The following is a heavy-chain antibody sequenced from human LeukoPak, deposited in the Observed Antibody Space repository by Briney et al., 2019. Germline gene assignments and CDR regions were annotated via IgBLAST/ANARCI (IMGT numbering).Heavy chain of an antibody. CDR1: GFTFSSYS. J-gene: IGHJ6*03. CDR3: ARGIAVAGYYYYMDV. Sequence: GGSLRLSCAASGFTFSSYSMNWVRQAPGKGLEWVSSISSSSSYIYYADSVKGRFTISRDNAKNSLYMQMNSLRAEDTAVYYCARGIAVAGYYYYMDVWGKGTTVTVSS. V-gene: IGHV3-21*01. CDR2: ISSSSSYI. D-gene: IGHD6-19*01.